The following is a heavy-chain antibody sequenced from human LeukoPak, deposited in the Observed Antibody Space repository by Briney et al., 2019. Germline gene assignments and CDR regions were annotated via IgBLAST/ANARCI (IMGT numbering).Heavy chain of an antibody. CDR3: ARVQWEGTFDY. V-gene: IGHV3-9*01. J-gene: IGHJ4*02. CDR1: GFTFDDYA. D-gene: IGHD1-26*01. CDR2: ISWNSGSI. Sequence: GGSLRLSCAASGFTFDDYAMHWVRQAPGKGLEWVSGISWNSGSIGYADSVKGRFTISRDNAKNSLYLQMNSLRAEDTAVYYCARVQWEGTFDYWGQGTLVTVSS.